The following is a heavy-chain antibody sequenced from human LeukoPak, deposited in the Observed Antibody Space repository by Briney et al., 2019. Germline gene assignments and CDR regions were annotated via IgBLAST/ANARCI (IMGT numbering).Heavy chain of an antibody. CDR3: ANSTIASSGYFDY. J-gene: IGHJ4*02. CDR1: GDTISSYY. D-gene: IGHD3-22*01. CDR2: VYSGNT. Sequence: PSETLSLTCTVSGDTISSYYWSWIRQPPGKALEWIGYVYSGNTNYNPSLKSRVTISVDTSRNQFSLKLSSVTAADTAVYYCANSTIASSGYFDYWGQGTLVTVSS. V-gene: IGHV4-59*08.